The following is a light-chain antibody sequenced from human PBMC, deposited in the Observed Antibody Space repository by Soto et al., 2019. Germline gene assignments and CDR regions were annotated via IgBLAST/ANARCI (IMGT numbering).Light chain of an antibody. CDR2: DAS. CDR3: QQRSNWPPIT. CDR1: QSVSSN. Sequence: EVVLTQSPGTLSLSPGERATLSCRASQSVSSNLAWYQQKPGQAPRLLIYDASTRATVIPARFSGSGSGTEFTLTISSLQSEDFAVYYCQQRSNWPPITFGQGTRLEIK. V-gene: IGKV3-11*01. J-gene: IGKJ5*01.